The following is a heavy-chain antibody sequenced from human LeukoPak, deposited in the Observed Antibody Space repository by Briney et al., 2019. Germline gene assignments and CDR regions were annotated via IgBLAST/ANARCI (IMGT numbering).Heavy chain of an antibody. J-gene: IGHJ1*01. Sequence: SETLSLTCTVSGGSISSYYWNWIRQPPGKGLEWIGYIYHSGSTNYNPSLQSRVTISVDTSKNQFSLNLNSVTAADTAVYYCARGGAARLHFQNWGQGTLVTVSS. D-gene: IGHD6-6*01. CDR1: GGSISSYY. V-gene: IGHV4-59*01. CDR3: ARGGAARLHFQN. CDR2: IYHSGST.